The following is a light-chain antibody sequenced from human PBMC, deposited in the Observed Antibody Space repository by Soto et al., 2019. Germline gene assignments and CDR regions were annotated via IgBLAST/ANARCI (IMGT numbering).Light chain of an antibody. CDR3: LTYNSGLWT. V-gene: IGKV1-27*01. J-gene: IGKJ1*01. Sequence: DIQMTQSPSSLSASVGDRVTFTCRASRGITNHLAWYQQKPGKVPKLLIYAASTLQSGVPSRFSGSGSGTDFPLTISSLQPEDVATYFCLTYNSGLWTFGQGTKVEIK. CDR1: RGITNH. CDR2: AAS.